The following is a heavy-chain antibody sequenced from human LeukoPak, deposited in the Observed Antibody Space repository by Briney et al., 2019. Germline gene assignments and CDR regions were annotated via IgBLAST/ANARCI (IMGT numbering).Heavy chain of an antibody. CDR1: GGSISSGGYY. CDR2: IYYSGST. CDR3: ARGGAAGTGNDY. Sequence: PSQPLSLTCTVSGGSISSGGYYWSWIRQHPGKGLEWIGYIYYSGSTYYNPSLKSRVTISVDTSKNQFSLKLSSVTAADTAVYYCARGGAAGTGNDYWGQGTLVTVFS. J-gene: IGHJ4*02. D-gene: IGHD6-13*01. V-gene: IGHV4-31*03.